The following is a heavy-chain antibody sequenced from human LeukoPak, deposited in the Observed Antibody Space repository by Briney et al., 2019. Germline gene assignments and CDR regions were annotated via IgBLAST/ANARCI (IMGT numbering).Heavy chain of an antibody. CDR1: GGSISSNYY. CDR2: IYYSGDT. CDR3: ATHGGNYFDN. J-gene: IGHJ4*02. V-gene: IGHV4-39*01. D-gene: IGHD1-26*01. Sequence: SETLYLTCTASGGSISSNYYCGWLRQPPGKGLEWIGSIYYSGDTYYNPSLRSRVTISVDTSKNQFSLKLSSVTAADTALYYCATHGGNYFDNWGQGTLVTVSS.